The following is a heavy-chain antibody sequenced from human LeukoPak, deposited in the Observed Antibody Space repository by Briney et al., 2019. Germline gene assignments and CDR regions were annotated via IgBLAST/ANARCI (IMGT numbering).Heavy chain of an antibody. V-gene: IGHV3-48*01. CDR3: AKDGGADY. D-gene: IGHD3-3*01. J-gene: IGHJ4*02. CDR2: ISSSSSTI. CDR1: GFTFSSYS. Sequence: GGSLRLSCAASGFTFSSYSMNWVRQAPGKGLEWVSYISSSSSTIYYADSVKGRFTISRDNAKNSLYLQMNSLRAEDTAVYYCAKDGGADYWGQGTLVTVSS.